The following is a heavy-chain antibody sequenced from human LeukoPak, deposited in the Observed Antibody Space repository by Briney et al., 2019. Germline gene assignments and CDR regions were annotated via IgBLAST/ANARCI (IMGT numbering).Heavy chain of an antibody. Sequence: SGTLSLTCTVSGGSINTYYWSWIRQPPGKGLEWIGYIYYSGSTNYNPSLKSRVTISIDTSKNQFSLKLSSVTAADTAVYYCARTAYDSSGNFFDYWGQGTLVTVSS. CDR3: ARTAYDSSGNFFDY. CDR1: GGSINTYY. D-gene: IGHD3-22*01. J-gene: IGHJ4*02. V-gene: IGHV4-59*01. CDR2: IYYSGST.